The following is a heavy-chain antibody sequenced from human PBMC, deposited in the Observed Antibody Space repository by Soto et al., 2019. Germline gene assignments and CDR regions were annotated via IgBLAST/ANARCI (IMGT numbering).Heavy chain of an antibody. J-gene: IGHJ4*02. CDR1: GFTFSDYY. CDR3: ARASYYDFWSGLRLAPHFDY. CDR2: ISSSGSTI. D-gene: IGHD3-3*01. Sequence: GGSLRLSCAASGFTFSDYYMSWIRQAPGKGLEWVSYISSSGSTIYYADSVKGRFTISRDNAKNSLYLQMNSLRAEDTAVYYCARASYYDFWSGLRLAPHFDYWGQGTLVTVSS. V-gene: IGHV3-11*01.